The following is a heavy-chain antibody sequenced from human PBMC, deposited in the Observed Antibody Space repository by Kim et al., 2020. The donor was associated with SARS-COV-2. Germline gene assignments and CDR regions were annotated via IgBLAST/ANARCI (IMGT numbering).Heavy chain of an antibody. J-gene: IGHJ4*02. V-gene: IGHV1-69*01. D-gene: IGHD5-18*01. CDR3: ASEYGYSYGKHMKHFDY. Sequence: FQGRVTITADESTSTAYMELSSLRSEDTAVYYCASEYGYSYGKHMKHFDYWGQGTLVTVSS.